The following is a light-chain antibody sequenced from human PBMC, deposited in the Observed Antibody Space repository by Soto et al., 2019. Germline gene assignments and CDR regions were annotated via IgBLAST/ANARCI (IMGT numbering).Light chain of an antibody. CDR3: QHYGSSPPDT. CDR1: QSVGNSY. CDR2: GTY. J-gene: IGKJ2*01. Sequence: EIVLTQSPGTLSLSLGERVTLSCRASQSVGNSYVAWYQQKPGQAPRLLIFGTYNRAAGIPDRFSASGSGTDFSLTISRLEPEDFEVYYCQHYGSSPPDTFGQGTKLEIK. V-gene: IGKV3-20*01.